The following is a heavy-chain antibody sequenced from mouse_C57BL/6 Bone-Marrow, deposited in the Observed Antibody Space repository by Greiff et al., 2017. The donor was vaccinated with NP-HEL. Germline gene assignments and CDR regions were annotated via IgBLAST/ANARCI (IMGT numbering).Heavy chain of an antibody. CDR2: INPYNGGT. CDR3: ASTAQATFSLYFDY. J-gene: IGHJ2*01. V-gene: IGHV1-19*01. CDR1: GYTFTDYY. Sequence: VQLQQSGPVLVKPGASVKMSCKASGYTFTDYYMNWVKQSHGKSLEWIGVINPYNGGTSYNQKFTGKATLTVDKSSSTAYMELNSLTSEDSAVYYCASTAQATFSLYFDYWGQGTTLTVSS. D-gene: IGHD3-2*02.